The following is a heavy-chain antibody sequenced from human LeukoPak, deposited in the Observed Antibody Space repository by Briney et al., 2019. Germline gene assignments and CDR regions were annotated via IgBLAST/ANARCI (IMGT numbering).Heavy chain of an antibody. CDR2: ISAYNGNT. Sequence: ASVKVSCKASGYTFTSYGISWVRQAPGQGLEWMGWISAYNGNTNYAQKLQGRVTMTTDTSTSTAYMELRSLRSDDAAVYFCARDGSWSSISYSDYWGQGTLVTVSS. J-gene: IGHJ4*02. V-gene: IGHV1-18*01. D-gene: IGHD2-2*01. CDR3: ARDGSWSSISYSDY. CDR1: GYTFTSYG.